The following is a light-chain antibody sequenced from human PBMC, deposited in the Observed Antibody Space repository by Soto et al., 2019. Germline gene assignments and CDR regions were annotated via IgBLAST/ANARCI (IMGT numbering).Light chain of an antibody. Sequence: QSALTQPASVSGSPGQSIAISCTGTSSDVGGYNYVSWYQQHPGKAPKLVIYEGSKRPSGVSNRFSGSKSGNTASLTISGLQAEDEADYYCCSYAGSSPPGVFGGGTKLTVL. J-gene: IGLJ3*02. CDR1: SSDVGGYNY. CDR2: EGS. CDR3: CSYAGSSPPGV. V-gene: IGLV2-23*01.